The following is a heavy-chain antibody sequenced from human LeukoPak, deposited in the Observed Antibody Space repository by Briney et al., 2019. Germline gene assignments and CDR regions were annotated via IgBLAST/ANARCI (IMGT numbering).Heavy chain of an antibody. J-gene: IGHJ5*02. CDR1: GGSISSNGDY. CDR3: ARGVTSNGFGP. D-gene: IGHD4-11*01. V-gene: IGHV4-61*02. Sequence: PSETLSLTCTVSGGSISSNGDYWNWIRQPAGKGLEWIGRIYTSGSTNFSPSLKSRVTISADTSKNQFSLKLNSVIAADTAVYYCARGVTSNGFGPWGQGTLVTVSS. CDR2: IYTSGST.